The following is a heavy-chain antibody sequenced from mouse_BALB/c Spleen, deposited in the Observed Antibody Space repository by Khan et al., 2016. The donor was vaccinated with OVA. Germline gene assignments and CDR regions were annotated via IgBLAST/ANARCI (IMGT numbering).Heavy chain of an antibody. J-gene: IGHJ4*01. D-gene: IGHD2-2*01. V-gene: IGHV9-3-1*01. Sequence: QIQLVQSGPELRKPGETVKISCKASGYTFTNNGMNWVKQNPGKGLKWMGWINTYTGEPTFDDDFKGRFAFSLETSATTAYLQINNLKNEDTSTYFCARVGYAGTMDYWGQGTSVTVSS. CDR1: GYTFTNNG. CDR3: ARVGYAGTMDY. CDR2: INTYTGEP.